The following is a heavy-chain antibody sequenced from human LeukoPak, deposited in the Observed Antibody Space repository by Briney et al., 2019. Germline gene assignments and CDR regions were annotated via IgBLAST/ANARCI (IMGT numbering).Heavy chain of an antibody. J-gene: IGHJ6*03. CDR1: GGSISSYY. Sequence: SETLSLTCTVSGGSISSYYWSWIRQPPGKGLEWIGYIYTSGSTNYNPSLKSRVTISVDTSKNQFSLKLSSVTAADTAVYYCARLKQSGSYYYYYYVDVWGKGTTVTVSS. V-gene: IGHV4-4*09. D-gene: IGHD4-11*01. CDR2: IYTSGST. CDR3: ARLKQSGSYYYYYYVDV.